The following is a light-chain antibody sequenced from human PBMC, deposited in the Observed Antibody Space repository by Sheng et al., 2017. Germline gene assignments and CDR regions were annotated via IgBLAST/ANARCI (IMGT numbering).Light chain of an antibody. J-gene: IGKJ4*01. CDR3: QQYFDTALT. V-gene: IGKV4-1*01. CDR1: QSVLYSSNNKNY. Sequence: DIVMTQSPDSLAVSLGERATINCKSSQSVLYSSNNKNYLAWYQKKPGQPPKVVIYWASTRESGVPDRFSGSGSGTDFTLTISSLQAEDVAVYYCQQYFDTALTFGRRDHGGAQT. CDR2: WAS.